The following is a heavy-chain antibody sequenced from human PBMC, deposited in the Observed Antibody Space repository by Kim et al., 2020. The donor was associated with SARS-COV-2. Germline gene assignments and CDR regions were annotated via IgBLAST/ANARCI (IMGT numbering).Heavy chain of an antibody. D-gene: IGHD3-22*01. V-gene: IGHV4-61*02. J-gene: IGHJ4*02. Sequence: NPSLKSRVTISVDTSKNQFSLKLSSVTAADTAVYYCAREHYYYDSSGFDYWGQGTLVTVSS. CDR3: AREHYYYDSSGFDY.